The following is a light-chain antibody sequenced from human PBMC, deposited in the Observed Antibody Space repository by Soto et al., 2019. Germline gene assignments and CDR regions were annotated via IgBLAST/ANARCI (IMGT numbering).Light chain of an antibody. Sequence: DIQMTQSPSTLSSSVGDRVTITCRASQSLNGRLAWYQQRPGQAPNLLIYDVSTLETGVPSRFSGTGSETEFTLSICGLQPDDFASYYGQQYSYYSTFGPGTKVEIK. J-gene: IGKJ1*01. CDR3: QQYSYYST. V-gene: IGKV1-5*01. CDR2: DVS. CDR1: QSLNGR.